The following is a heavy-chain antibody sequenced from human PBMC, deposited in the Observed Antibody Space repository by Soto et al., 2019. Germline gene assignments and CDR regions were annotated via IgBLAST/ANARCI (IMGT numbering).Heavy chain of an antibody. V-gene: IGHV3-33*01. J-gene: IGHJ6*03. Sequence: GGSLRLSCAASGFTFNSYGMHWVRQAPGKGLEWVTVIWYDGNNNYYADSVKGRFTVSRDNSKNTLYLQMNSLRAEDTAVYYCARGSSHYYYYMDVWGRGTTVTVSS. CDR2: IWYDGNNN. CDR1: GFTFNSYG. CDR3: ARGSSHYYYYMDV. D-gene: IGHD6-6*01.